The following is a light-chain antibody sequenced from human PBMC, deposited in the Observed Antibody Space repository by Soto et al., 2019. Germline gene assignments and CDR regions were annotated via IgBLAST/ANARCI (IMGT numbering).Light chain of an antibody. Sequence: IQMGQSPASGAASVGDRVTITCRASQSVNTYLHWYQQKAGQAPKLLIYAASSLQSGVPSRFSGSGSGTDFTLTISSLQPEDFATYYCLQDYNYPITFGQRKRLE. CDR1: QSVNTY. V-gene: IGKV1-6*01. CDR2: AAS. J-gene: IGKJ5*01. CDR3: LQDYNYPIT.